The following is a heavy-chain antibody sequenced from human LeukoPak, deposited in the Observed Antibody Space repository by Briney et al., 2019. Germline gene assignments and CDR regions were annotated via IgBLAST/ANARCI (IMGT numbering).Heavy chain of an antibody. D-gene: IGHD2-15*01. CDR1: GFTVSSNY. V-gene: IGHV3-66*01. J-gene: IGHJ4*02. Sequence: GGSLRLSCAASGFTVSSNYMSWVRQAPGKGLEWGSVIYSGGSTYYADSVKGRFTISRDNSKNTLYLQMNSLRAEDTAVYYCASLVVVAATPFDYWGQGTLVTVSS. CDR3: ASLVVVAATPFDY. CDR2: IYSGGST.